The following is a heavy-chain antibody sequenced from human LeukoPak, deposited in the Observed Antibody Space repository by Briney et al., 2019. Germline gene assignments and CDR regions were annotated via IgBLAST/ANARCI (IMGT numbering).Heavy chain of an antibody. CDR1: GFTVSSNY. J-gene: IGHJ3*02. D-gene: IGHD1-26*01. CDR2: TYSGGST. CDR3: AREYSGSYYRSAFDI. V-gene: IGHV3-53*01. Sequence: PGGSLRLSCAASGFTVSSNYMSWVRQAPGKGLEWVSVTYSGGSTYYADSVKGRFTISRDNSKNTLYLQMNSLRAEDTAVYYCAREYSGSYYRSAFDIWGQGTMVTVSS.